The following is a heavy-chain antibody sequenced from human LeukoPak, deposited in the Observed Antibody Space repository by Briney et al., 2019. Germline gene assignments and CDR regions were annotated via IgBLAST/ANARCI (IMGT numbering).Heavy chain of an antibody. Sequence: SLTVACTAPGCTVGDYRMTWFRQAPGKGLEWIGFISGGTTEYAASVKGRFTISRDDSTSIAYLQMNSLTTEDTAVYYCSRGSGWLSVYWGQGTLVTVSS. V-gene: IGHV3-49*03. CDR1: GCTVGDYR. CDR2: ISGGTT. J-gene: IGHJ4*02. CDR3: SRGSGWLSVY. D-gene: IGHD6-19*01.